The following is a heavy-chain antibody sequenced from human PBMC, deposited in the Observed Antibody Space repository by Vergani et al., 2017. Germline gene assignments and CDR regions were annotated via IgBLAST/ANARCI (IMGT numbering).Heavy chain of an antibody. D-gene: IGHD1-1*01. CDR2: ISYDGTQK. Sequence: QVHLVESGGGVVQPGRSLRLSCVVSGFTSSYYGMHWVRPAPGKGLEWVAVISYDGTQKYYAVSVKGRFTISRDNSKSTLYLQMNSLRTEDTAVYYCATKSXGTPGCQIGYFREWGQGTLVTVSS. V-gene: IGHV3-30*03. CDR3: ATKSXGTPGCQIGYFRE. CDR1: GFTSSYYG. J-gene: IGHJ1*01.